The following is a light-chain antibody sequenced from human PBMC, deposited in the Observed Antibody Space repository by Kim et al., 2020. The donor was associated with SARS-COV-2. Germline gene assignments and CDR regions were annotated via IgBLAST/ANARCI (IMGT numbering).Light chain of an antibody. Sequence: GQSLTISCTGTSSDIGGYNYVSWYQQHPGKAPKLMICDVNKRPSGVSNRFSGSKSGNTASLTISGLQTDDESDYYCSSYTSSNTWVFGGGTKVTVL. CDR2: DVN. V-gene: IGLV2-14*03. CDR3: SSYTSSNTWV. CDR1: SSDIGGYNY. J-gene: IGLJ3*02.